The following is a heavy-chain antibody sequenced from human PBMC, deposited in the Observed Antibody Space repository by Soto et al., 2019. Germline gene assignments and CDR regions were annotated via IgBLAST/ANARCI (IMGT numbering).Heavy chain of an antibody. CDR3: ARDQVHSSSWYFSYYYGMDV. J-gene: IGHJ6*02. D-gene: IGHD6-13*01. CDR2: IWYDGSNK. CDR1: GFTFSSYG. V-gene: IGHV3-33*01. Sequence: GGSLRLSCAASGFTFSSYGMHWVRQAPGKGLEWVAVIWYDGSNKYYADSVKGRFTISRDNSKNTLYLQMNSLRAADTAVYYCARDQVHSSSWYFSYYYGMDVWGQGTTVTVSS.